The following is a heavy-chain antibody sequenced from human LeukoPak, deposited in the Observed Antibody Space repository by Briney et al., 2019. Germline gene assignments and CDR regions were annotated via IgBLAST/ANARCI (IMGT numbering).Heavy chain of an antibody. CDR3: ATVFDF. CDR1: GFTFSSYS. V-gene: IGHV3-74*01. CDR2: IDDVGSGT. D-gene: IGHD2-21*02. Sequence: PGGSLRLSCAASGFTFSSYSMNWVRQAPGKGLEWVSRIDDVGSGTSYADSVKGRFTISRDDAKNTVYLQMNSLRAEDTAVYYCATVFDFWGQGTLVTVSS. J-gene: IGHJ5*01.